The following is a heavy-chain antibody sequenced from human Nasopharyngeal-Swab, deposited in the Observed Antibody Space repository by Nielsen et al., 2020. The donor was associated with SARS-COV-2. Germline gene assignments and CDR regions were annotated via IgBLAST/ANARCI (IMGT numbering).Heavy chain of an antibody. Sequence: WVRQAPGQGLEWMGGIIPIFGTANYAQKFQGRVTITADKSTSTAYMELSSLRSEDTAVYYCARVPISTGGYYYYYYYMDVRGKGTTVTVSS. J-gene: IGHJ6*03. V-gene: IGHV1-69*06. CDR2: IIPIFGTA. CDR3: ARVPISTGGYYYYYYYMDV. D-gene: IGHD7-27*01.